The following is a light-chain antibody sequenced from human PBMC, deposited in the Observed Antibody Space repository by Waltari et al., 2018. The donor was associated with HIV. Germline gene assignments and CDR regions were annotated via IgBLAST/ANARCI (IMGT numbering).Light chain of an antibody. Sequence: QSALTQPASVSGSPGQSITISCTGTSSDVGGYNYVSWYQQHPGKAPKLMIYGVSMRPSGVSNRFSGSKCGNTASLTISGLQAEDEADYYCCSYAGSSTWVFGGGTKLTVL. CDR2: GVS. J-gene: IGLJ3*02. CDR3: CSYAGSSTWV. V-gene: IGLV2-23*02. CDR1: SSDVGGYNY.